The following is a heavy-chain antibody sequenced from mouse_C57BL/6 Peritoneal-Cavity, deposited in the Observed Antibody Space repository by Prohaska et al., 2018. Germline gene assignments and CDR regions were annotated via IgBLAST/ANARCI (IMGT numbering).Heavy chain of an antibody. V-gene: IGHV1-64*01. CDR2: IHPNSGST. CDR3: ARGYDYDVIDY. CDR1: GYTFTSYW. Sequence: AELVKPGASVKLSCKASGYTFTSYWMHWVKQRPGQGLEWIGMIHPNSGSTNYNEKFKSKATLTVDKTSSTAYLQLSSLTSEDSAGYYCARGYDYDVIDYWGQGTLVTVSA. D-gene: IGHD2-4*01. J-gene: IGHJ3*01.